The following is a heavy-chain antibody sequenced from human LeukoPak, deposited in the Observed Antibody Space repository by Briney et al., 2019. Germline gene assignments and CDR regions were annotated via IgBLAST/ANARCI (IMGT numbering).Heavy chain of an antibody. D-gene: IGHD5-18*01. CDR1: GGSISSNNYY. J-gene: IGHJ4*02. CDR2: MYYSGSM. Sequence: NPSETLSLTCTVSGGSISSNNYYWGWIRQTPGKGLEWIGNMYYSGSMYYNPSLKSRVIISVDTSKNLFSLKLSSVTAADTAVYYCVRLVGPRGYTYGYAPCYYFDYWGQGTLVTVSS. CDR3: VRLVGPRGYTYGYAPCYYFDY. V-gene: IGHV4-39*01.